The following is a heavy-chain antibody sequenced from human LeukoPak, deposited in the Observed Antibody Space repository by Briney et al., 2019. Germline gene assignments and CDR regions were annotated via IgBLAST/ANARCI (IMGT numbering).Heavy chain of an antibody. CDR3: ARGYSSGWYAGHFDY. J-gene: IGHJ4*02. Sequence: GASVKVSCKASGGTFSSYAISWVRQAPGQGLEWMGGIIPFFGTANYAQKFQGRVTITAEKSTSTAYIERSSLRSEDTAVYYCARGYSSGWYAGHFDYWGQGTLVTVSS. V-gene: IGHV1-69*06. D-gene: IGHD6-19*01. CDR2: IIPFFGTA. CDR1: GGTFSSYA.